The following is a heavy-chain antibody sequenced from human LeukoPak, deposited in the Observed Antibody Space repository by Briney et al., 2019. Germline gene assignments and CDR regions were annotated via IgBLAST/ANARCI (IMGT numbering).Heavy chain of an antibody. D-gene: IGHD6-13*01. V-gene: IGHV3-30*03. CDR2: ISYDGSNK. J-gene: IGHJ4*02. Sequence: GGSLRLSCAASGFTFSSYGMHWVRQAPGKGLEWVAVISYDGSNKYYADSVKGRFTISRDNAKNSLYLQMNSLRGEDTAIYYCARDGSSWPYWGQGTLVTVSS. CDR1: GFTFSSYG. CDR3: ARDGSSWPY.